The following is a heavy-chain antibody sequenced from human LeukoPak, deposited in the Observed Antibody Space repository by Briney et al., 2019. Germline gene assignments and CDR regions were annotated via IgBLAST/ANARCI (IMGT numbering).Heavy chain of an antibody. CDR1: GDSISSRSYY. CDR3: AGGDYDFWSGRPRSFDY. V-gene: IGHV4-61*01. J-gene: IGHJ4*02. Sequence: PSETPSLTCTVSGDSISSRSYYWSWIRQPPGKGLEWIGYIYYSGSTNYNPSLKSRVTISVDTSKNQFSLKLSSVTAADTAVYYCAGGDYDFWSGRPRSFDYWGQGTLVTVSS. CDR2: IYYSGST. D-gene: IGHD3-3*01.